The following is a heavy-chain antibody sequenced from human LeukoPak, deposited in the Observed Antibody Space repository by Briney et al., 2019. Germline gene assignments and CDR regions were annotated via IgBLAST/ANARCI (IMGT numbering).Heavy chain of an antibody. Sequence: GRSLRLSCAASGFTFSSYGMHWVRQAPGKGLEWVAVISYDGSNKYYADSVKGRFTISRDNAKDTLYLQINSLRVEDTAVYYCARDGNDCSSISCYADYWGQGTLVTVAS. CDR2: ISYDGSNK. V-gene: IGHV3-30*03. D-gene: IGHD2-2*01. CDR1: GFTFSSYG. J-gene: IGHJ4*02. CDR3: ARDGNDCSSISCYADY.